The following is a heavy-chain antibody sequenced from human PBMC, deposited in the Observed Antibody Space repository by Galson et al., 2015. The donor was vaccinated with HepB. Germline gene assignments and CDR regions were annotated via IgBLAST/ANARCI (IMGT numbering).Heavy chain of an antibody. V-gene: IGHV1-8*01. CDR3: VRATWTTVTGD. CDR1: GYTFTNYD. Sequence: SVKVSCKASGYTFTNYDINWVRQATGQGLEWMGWMNPNNGNTGYAQKFLGRVIMTRNTSISTAYMDLSRLTSEDTAVYFCVRATWTTVTGDWGQGTLVTVSS. CDR2: MNPNNGNT. J-gene: IGHJ4*02. D-gene: IGHD4-17*01.